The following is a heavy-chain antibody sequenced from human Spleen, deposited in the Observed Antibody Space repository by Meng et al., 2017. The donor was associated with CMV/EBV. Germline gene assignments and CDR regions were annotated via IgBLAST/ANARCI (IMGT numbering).Heavy chain of an antibody. V-gene: IGHV3-23*04. D-gene: IGHD4-17*01. CDR2: ISGSGGYT. Sequence: EVQLVESGGRLVQPEGSLRLSCAASGFTFSSYAMSWVRQAPGKGLEWVSTISGSGGYTYYADSVKGRFTISRDNAKNSLYLQMNSLRAEDTAVYYCAAAFTVTRSFDLWGRGTLVTVSS. CDR1: GFTFSSYA. J-gene: IGHJ2*01. CDR3: AAAFTVTRSFDL.